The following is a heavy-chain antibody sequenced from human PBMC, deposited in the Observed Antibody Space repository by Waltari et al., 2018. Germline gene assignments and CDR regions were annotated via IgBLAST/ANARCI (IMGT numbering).Heavy chain of an antibody. D-gene: IGHD5-12*01. CDR1: GGSISRYY. J-gene: IGHJ4*02. Sequence: QVQLQESGPGLVKPSETLSLTCTVSGGSISRYYWSWIRQPPGKGLEWIGYIYYSGSTNYNPSLKSRVTISVDTSKNQFSLKLSSVTAADTAVYYCARAEMATIANWGQGTLVTVSS. CDR2: IYYSGST. CDR3: ARAEMATIAN. V-gene: IGHV4-59*01.